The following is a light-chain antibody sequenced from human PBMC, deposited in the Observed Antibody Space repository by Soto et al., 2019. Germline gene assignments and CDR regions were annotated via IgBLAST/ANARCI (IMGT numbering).Light chain of an antibody. CDR1: QSVSSSY. Sequence: EILLTQSPGTLSLSPGERATLSCSASQSVSSSYLAWYQQKPGQAPRLLIYGASSRATGIPDRFSGSGSGTAFTLTINRLELEDFAVYYCHQYGSSPYTFGQGTKLEI. CDR3: HQYGSSPYT. CDR2: GAS. J-gene: IGKJ2*01. V-gene: IGKV3-20*01.